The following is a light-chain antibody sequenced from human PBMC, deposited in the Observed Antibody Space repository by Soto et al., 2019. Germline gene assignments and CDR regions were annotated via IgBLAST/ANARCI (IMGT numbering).Light chain of an antibody. Sequence: QSVLTQPPSASEAPRQRVTISCSGSSSNIGTNGVNWYQQLPGKAPKLLIYYDDLLPSGVSDRFSGSKSGTSASLAISGLQSEDEADYYCAAWDDSLNGWVFGGGPKLTVL. J-gene: IGLJ3*02. CDR1: SSNIGTNG. CDR2: YDD. CDR3: AAWDDSLNGWV. V-gene: IGLV1-36*01.